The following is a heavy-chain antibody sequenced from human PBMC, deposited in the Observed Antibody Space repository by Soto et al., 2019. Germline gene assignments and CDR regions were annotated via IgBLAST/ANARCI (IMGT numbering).Heavy chain of an antibody. Sequence: PLEILSLTCSVSVGTIIGYYWTCIRQPAGEGLDWIGRFYSSGNAKYNPSLQSRVTMSLDTSNNQFSLRLTSVTAADTAVYYGARGQRFSDWFDPWGQGTLVTVSS. D-gene: IGHD3-3*01. CDR2: FYSSGNA. V-gene: IGHV4-4*07. CDR1: VGTIIGYY. CDR3: ARGQRFSDWFDP. J-gene: IGHJ5*02.